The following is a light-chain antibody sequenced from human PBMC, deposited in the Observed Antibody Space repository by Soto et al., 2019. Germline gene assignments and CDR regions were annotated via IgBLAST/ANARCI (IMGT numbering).Light chain of an antibody. J-gene: IGLJ2*01. CDR2: GDN. CDR1: TFPKKN. V-gene: IGLV3-10*01. CDR3: YSTDSRNSRWV. Sequence: SYELTQPPSVSVSPGHTARITCSGDTFPKKNAYWYQQRSGQDPVLVFYGDNKRPSGIPERFSVSSSGTVATLTISGAQVEDEADYFCYSTDSRNSRWVFGGGTKLTVL.